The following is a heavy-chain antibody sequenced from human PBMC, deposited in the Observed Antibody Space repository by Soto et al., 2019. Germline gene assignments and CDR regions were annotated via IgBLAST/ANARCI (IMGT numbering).Heavy chain of an antibody. J-gene: IGHJ5*02. CDR3: ARSAREFDP. Sequence: PGGSLRLSCAASGFTFSRHWMSWVRQAPGKGLEWVANINEDGSEKYYVDSVKGRFTISRDNAKNSLYLQMNSLRAEDTAVYYCARSAREFDPGGLGTLVTVSS. CDR2: INEDGSEK. CDR1: GFTFSRHW. V-gene: IGHV3-7*03.